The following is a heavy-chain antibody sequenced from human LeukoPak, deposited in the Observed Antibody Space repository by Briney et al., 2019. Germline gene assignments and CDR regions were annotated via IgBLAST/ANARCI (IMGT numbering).Heavy chain of an antibody. Sequence: GGSLRLSCAASGFTFSSYGMHWVRQAPGEGLEWVAVISYDGSNKYYADSVKGRFTISGDSSKNTLYLQMNSLRAEDTAVYYCAKDRYGDYGSSFDYWGQGTLVTVSS. CDR2: ISYDGSNK. V-gene: IGHV3-30*18. CDR3: AKDRYGDYGSSFDY. J-gene: IGHJ4*02. CDR1: GFTFSSYG. D-gene: IGHD4-17*01.